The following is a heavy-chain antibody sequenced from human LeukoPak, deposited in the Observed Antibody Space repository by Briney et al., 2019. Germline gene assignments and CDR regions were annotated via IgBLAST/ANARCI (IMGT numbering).Heavy chain of an antibody. V-gene: IGHV4-4*07. Sequence: PSETLSLTCTVSGGSISSYYWSWIRQPAGKGLEWIGRIYTSGSTNYNPSLKSRVTMSVDTSKNQFSLKLSSVTAADTAVYYCARDRQTTWDPHISSEMDVWGKGTTVTVSS. CDR2: IYTSGST. J-gene: IGHJ6*04. CDR3: ARDRQTTWDPHISSEMDV. D-gene: IGHD4-11*01. CDR1: GGSISSYY.